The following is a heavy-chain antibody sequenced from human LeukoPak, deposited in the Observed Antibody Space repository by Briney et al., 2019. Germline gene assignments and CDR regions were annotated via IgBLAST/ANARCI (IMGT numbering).Heavy chain of an antibody. D-gene: IGHD1-7*01. CDR1: GGSFSGYY. CDR3: ARRLNNWNFRY. V-gene: IGHV4-34*01. Sequence: SETLSLTCAVYGGSFSGYYWSWIRQPPGKGLEWIGEINHSGSTNYNPSLKSRVTISVDTSKNQFSLKLSSATAADTAVYYCARRLNNWNFRYWGQGTLVTVSS. J-gene: IGHJ4*02. CDR2: INHSGST.